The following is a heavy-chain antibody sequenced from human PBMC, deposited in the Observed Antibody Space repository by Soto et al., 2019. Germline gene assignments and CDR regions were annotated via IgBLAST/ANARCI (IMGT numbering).Heavy chain of an antibody. J-gene: IGHJ4*02. Sequence: GGSLRLSCTASGFTFGDYAMSWVRQAPGKGLEWVGFIRSKAYGGTTEYAASVKGRFTISRDDSKSIAYLQMNSLKTEDTAVYYCTRESEYSSSYYFDYWGQGTLVTVSS. CDR2: IRSKAYGGTT. D-gene: IGHD6-6*01. CDR3: TRESEYSSSYYFDY. CDR1: GFTFGDYA. V-gene: IGHV3-49*04.